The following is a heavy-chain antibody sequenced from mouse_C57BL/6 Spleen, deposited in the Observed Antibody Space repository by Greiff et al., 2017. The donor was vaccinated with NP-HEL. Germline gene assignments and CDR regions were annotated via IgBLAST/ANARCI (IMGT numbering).Heavy chain of an antibody. Sequence: VTLVESGPGLVAPSQSLSITCTVSGFSLTSYGVDWVRQPPGKGLEWLGVIWGGGSTNYNSALMSRVSISKDNSKNQVFIKMNSLHTDDTDMYSCSNGSYPYALDYWGQGTSVTVSS. V-gene: IGHV2-9*01. D-gene: IGHD6-1*01. CDR3: SNGSYPYALDY. CDR2: IWGGGST. J-gene: IGHJ4*01. CDR1: GFSLTSYG.